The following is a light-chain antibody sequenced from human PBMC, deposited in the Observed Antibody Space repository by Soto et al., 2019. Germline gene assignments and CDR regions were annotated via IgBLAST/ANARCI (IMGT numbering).Light chain of an antibody. CDR1: SSNIGSNS. CDR2: NNN. V-gene: IGLV1-44*01. Sequence: QSVLTQPPSASGTPGQRVTISCSGSSSNIGSNSVNWYQQPPGTAPKLLIYNNNHRPSGVPDRFSGSKSGTSASLAISGLQSEDEGDYYCAAWDDSLKGAVFGGGTQLTVL. J-gene: IGLJ7*01. CDR3: AAWDDSLKGAV.